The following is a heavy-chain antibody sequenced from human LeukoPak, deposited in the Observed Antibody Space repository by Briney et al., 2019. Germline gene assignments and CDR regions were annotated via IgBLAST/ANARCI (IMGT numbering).Heavy chain of an antibody. CDR3: ARAEVSGWLYYFDY. J-gene: IGHJ4*02. D-gene: IGHD6-19*01. CDR2: INPNSGGI. V-gene: IGHV1-2*02. CDR1: GYTFTSYD. Sequence: ASVKVSCKASGYTFTSYDINWVRQATGQGLEWMGWINPNSGGINYAQKFQGRVTMTRDTSISTAYMELSRLRSDDTAVYYCARAEVSGWLYYFDYWGQGTLVTVSS.